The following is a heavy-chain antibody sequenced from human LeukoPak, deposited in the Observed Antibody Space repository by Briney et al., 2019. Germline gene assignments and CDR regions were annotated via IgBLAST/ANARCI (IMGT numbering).Heavy chain of an antibody. CDR1: GYTFISYG. J-gene: IGHJ4*02. Sequence: ASVKVSCEASGYTFISYGISWVRQAPGQGLEWMGWISAYNGNTNYAQKLQGRVTMTTDTSTSTAYMELRSLRSDDTAVYYCARFRSLGYCSGGSCYSYFDYWGQGTLVTVSS. CDR2: ISAYNGNT. D-gene: IGHD2-15*01. CDR3: ARFRSLGYCSGGSCYSYFDY. V-gene: IGHV1-18*01.